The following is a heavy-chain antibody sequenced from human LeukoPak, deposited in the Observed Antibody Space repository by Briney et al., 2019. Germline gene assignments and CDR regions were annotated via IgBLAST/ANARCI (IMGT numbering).Heavy chain of an antibody. CDR2: INQDGSEK. CDR3: ARDYYSDSSVSDY. D-gene: IGHD3-22*01. J-gene: IGHJ4*02. CDR1: GFPLSSYW. V-gene: IGHV3-7*05. Sequence: GGSLSLSCAASGFPLSSYWVSWVRQAPGKGLEWVANINQDGSEKYSVDSVKGRFTISRDNAKNSLYLQMNSLRAEDTVVHYCARDYYSDSSVSDYWGQGTLVTVSS.